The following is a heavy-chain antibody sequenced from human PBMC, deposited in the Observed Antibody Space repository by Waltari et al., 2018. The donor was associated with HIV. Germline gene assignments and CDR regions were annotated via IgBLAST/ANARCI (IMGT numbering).Heavy chain of an antibody. CDR2: ISAYNYNT. V-gene: IGHV1-18*04. J-gene: IGHJ4*02. CDR3: ARVESMLRVVHFDY. CDR1: GYSLRSYS. Sequence: QIQLVESGGEMKKTGASVKVSCKASGYSLRSYSVSWVRQAPGQGLEWMGWISAYNYNTKYAEKFQGRVTMTTDTSTSTAYMELRNLRSDDTAMYYCARVESMLRVVHFDYWGQGTLVTVSS. D-gene: IGHD3-16*01.